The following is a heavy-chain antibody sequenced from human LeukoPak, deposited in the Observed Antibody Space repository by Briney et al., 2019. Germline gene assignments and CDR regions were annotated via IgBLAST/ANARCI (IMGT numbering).Heavy chain of an antibody. D-gene: IGHD2/OR15-2a*01. CDR1: GGSNITHF. Sequence: SGNPFLPCTVSGGSNITHFWGWLRRHAPQELEWIGRVYPDGSPNYNPSLEGRVTMSRDTSQNQFSLKLSSVTAADTAVYYCTRGLHTSLPFHWGQGTRVTVSA. CDR2: VYPDGSP. V-gene: IGHV4-4*07. CDR3: TRGLHTSLPFH. J-gene: IGHJ4*02.